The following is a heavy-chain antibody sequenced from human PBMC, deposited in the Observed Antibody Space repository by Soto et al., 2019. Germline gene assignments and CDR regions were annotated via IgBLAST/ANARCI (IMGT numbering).Heavy chain of an antibody. CDR3: ARYASKYCSGGSCPVAFDI. D-gene: IGHD2-15*01. V-gene: IGHV1-69*02. CDR1: GGTFSSYT. Sequence: QVQLVQSGAEVKKPGSSVKVSCKASGGTFSSYTISWVRQAPGQGLEWMGRIIPILGIANYAQKFQVRVTITADKSTSTAYMELSSLRSEDTAVYYCARYASKYCSGGSCPVAFDIWGQGTMVTVSS. CDR2: IIPILGIA. J-gene: IGHJ3*02.